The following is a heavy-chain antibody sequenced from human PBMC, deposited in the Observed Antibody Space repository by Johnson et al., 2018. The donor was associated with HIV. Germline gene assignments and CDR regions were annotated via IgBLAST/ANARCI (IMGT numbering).Heavy chain of an antibody. J-gene: IGHJ3*02. D-gene: IGHD7-27*01. CDR2: ISWNSVTI. Sequence: EVQLVESGGGLVQPGRSLRLSCAASGFMFDDYAMHWVRQAPGKGLEWVSGISWNSVTIGYADSVKGRFTISRDNAKNSLYLQMNSLRAEDTAVYYCATWAPDAFDIWGQGTMVTVSS. CDR3: ATWAPDAFDI. CDR1: GFMFDDYA. V-gene: IGHV3-9*01.